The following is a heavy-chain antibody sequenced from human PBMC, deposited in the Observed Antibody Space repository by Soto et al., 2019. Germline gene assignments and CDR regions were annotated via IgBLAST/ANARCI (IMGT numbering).Heavy chain of an antibody. CDR3: ARDNRLGVGSWYDY. Sequence: PSETLSLTCTVSGGSISSYYWSWIRQPPGKGLEWIGYIYYSGSTNYNPSLKSRVTISVDTSKNQFSLKLSSVTAADTAVYYCARDNRLGVGSWYDYWGQATLVTVSS. CDR1: GGSISSYY. D-gene: IGHD6-13*01. J-gene: IGHJ4*02. CDR2: IYYSGST. V-gene: IGHV4-59*01.